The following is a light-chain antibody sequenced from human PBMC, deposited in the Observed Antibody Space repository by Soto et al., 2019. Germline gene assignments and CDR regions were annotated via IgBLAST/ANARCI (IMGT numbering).Light chain of an antibody. Sequence: EIVLTQSPGTPSLSPGERATLSCRASQTIGSTYLAWYQQKPGQAPRLLIFGASSRATGIPDRFSGSGSGTDFTLTISRLEPEDFAVYYCQQYASSPLLTFGGGTKVDIK. CDR1: QTIGSTY. CDR2: GAS. CDR3: QQYASSPLLT. J-gene: IGKJ4*01. V-gene: IGKV3-20*01.